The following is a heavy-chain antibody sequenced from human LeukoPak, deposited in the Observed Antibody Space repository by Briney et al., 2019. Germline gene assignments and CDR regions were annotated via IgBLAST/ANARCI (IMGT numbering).Heavy chain of an antibody. V-gene: IGHV3-23*01. J-gene: IGHJ4*02. CDR3: AKDPRGWLSTPDY. CDR2: ISGSGGST. Sequence: GGSLRLSCAASGFTFSSYAISWVRQAPGKGLEWVSAISGSGGSTYYADSVKRRFTISRDNSKNTLYLQMNGLRADDTAVYYCAKDPRGWLSTPDYWGQGTLVTVSS. D-gene: IGHD3-22*01. CDR1: GFTFSSYA.